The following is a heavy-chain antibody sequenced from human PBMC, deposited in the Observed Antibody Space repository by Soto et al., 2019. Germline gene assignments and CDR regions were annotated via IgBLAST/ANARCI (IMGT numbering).Heavy chain of an antibody. CDR2: ISVDKGNT. J-gene: IGHJ3*02. Sequence: GASVKVSCKASGYSFTSNGISWVRQAPGQGLEWMGWISVDKGNTNYAQKLQGRVTMTTDTSTSTAYMELRSLRSDDTAVYYCARVSGYCTNGVCSHDAFDIWGQGTMVTVSS. D-gene: IGHD2-8*01. CDR3: ARVSGYCTNGVCSHDAFDI. CDR1: GYSFTSNG. V-gene: IGHV1-18*01.